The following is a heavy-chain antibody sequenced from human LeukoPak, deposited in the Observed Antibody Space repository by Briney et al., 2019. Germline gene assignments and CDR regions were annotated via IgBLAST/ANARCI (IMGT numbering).Heavy chain of an antibody. Sequence: GGSLRLSCAASGFTFSSYSMNWVRQAPGQGLEWVSSISSSSSYIYYADSVKGRFTISRDNAKNSLYLQMNSLRAEDTAVYYCAREVRTVTTPTYFDHWGQGTLVTVSS. D-gene: IGHD4-17*01. CDR2: ISSSSSYI. CDR3: AREVRTVTTPTYFDH. J-gene: IGHJ4*02. V-gene: IGHV3-21*01. CDR1: GFTFSSYS.